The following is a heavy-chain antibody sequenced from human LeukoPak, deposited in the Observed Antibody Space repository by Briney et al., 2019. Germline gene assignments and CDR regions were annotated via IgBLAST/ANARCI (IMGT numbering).Heavy chain of an antibody. V-gene: IGHV1-18*01. D-gene: IGHD2-15*01. CDR2: ISAYNGNT. CDR1: GYCFTSYG. J-gene: IGHJ4*02. CDR3: ARVPSGGPFDY. Sequence: GASVKVSCKASGYCFTSYGISWVRQAPGQGLEWMGWISAYNGNTNYAQRLQGRVTMTTDTSTSTAYMELRSLTSDDTAVYYCARVPSGGPFDYWGQGTLVTVSS.